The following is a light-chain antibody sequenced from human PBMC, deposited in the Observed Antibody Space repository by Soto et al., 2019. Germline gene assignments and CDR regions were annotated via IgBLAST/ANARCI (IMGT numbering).Light chain of an antibody. CDR2: KAS. CDR3: QQYSEYPWT. Sequence: DIQMTQSPSTLSASVGDRDTITCRASQNLSSKLAWYQQRPGTAPKLFIYKASSLESGVPSRFSGSESGTEFTLTISSLQPDDLATYYCQQYSEYPWTFGQGTKVDIK. CDR1: QNLSSK. J-gene: IGKJ1*01. V-gene: IGKV1-5*03.